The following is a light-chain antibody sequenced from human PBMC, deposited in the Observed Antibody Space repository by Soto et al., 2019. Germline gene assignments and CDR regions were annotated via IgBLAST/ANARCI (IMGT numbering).Light chain of an antibody. V-gene: IGKV3-20*01. Sequence: IVLTQSRGTLSLSPGERATLSCRASQSVSSSYLAWYQQKPGQAPRLLIYGASNRATAIPDRFSGSGSGTDFTLTISRLEPEDFAVYYCQQYDDSPGTFGQGTKVDIK. CDR3: QQYDDSPGT. CDR2: GAS. CDR1: QSVSSSY. J-gene: IGKJ1*01.